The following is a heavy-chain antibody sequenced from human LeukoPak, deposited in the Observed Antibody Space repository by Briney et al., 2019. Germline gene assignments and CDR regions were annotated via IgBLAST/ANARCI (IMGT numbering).Heavy chain of an antibody. CDR1: GFTVSSNY. Sequence: PGGSLRLSCAASGFTVSSNYMSWVRQAPGKGLEWVSVIYSGGSTYYADSVKGRFTISRDNSKNTLYLQMNSLRAEDTAVYYCARTNYDSSGQLDYWGQGTLVTVSS. J-gene: IGHJ4*02. CDR2: IYSGGST. CDR3: ARTNYDSSGQLDY. D-gene: IGHD3-22*01. V-gene: IGHV3-53*01.